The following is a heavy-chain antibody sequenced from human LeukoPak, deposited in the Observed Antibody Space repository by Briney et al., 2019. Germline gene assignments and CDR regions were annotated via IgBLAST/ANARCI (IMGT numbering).Heavy chain of an antibody. J-gene: IGHJ4*02. Sequence: PGGSLRLSCAASGFTFSSYAMSWVRQAPGKGLEWVSAISGSGGSTYYADSVKGRFTISRDNSKNTLYLQMNSLRAEDTAVYYCARDKGSSWSYFDYWGQGTLVTVSS. D-gene: IGHD6-13*01. CDR3: ARDKGSSWSYFDY. CDR2: ISGSGGST. CDR1: GFTFSSYA. V-gene: IGHV3-23*01.